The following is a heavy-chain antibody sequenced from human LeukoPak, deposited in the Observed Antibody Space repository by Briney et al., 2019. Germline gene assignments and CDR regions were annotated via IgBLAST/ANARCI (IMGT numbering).Heavy chain of an antibody. CDR3: ARSLTTLLHAFDI. J-gene: IGHJ3*02. Sequence: GASVKVSCKASGGTLSSYAISWVRQAPGQGLEWMGGIIPIFGTANYAQKFQGRVTITADESTSTAYMELSSLRSEDTAVYYCARSLTTLLHAFDIWGQGTMVTVSS. V-gene: IGHV1-69*13. D-gene: IGHD2-15*01. CDR1: GGTLSSYA. CDR2: IIPIFGTA.